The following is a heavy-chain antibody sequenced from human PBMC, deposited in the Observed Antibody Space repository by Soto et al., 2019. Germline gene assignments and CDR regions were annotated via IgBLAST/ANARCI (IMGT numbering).Heavy chain of an antibody. CDR3: AKRGGSGAATSSRSWFDP. V-gene: IGHV3-23*01. CDR1: GFTFSSYA. Sequence: EVQLLESGGGLVQPGGSLRLSCAASGFTFSSYAMSWVRQAPGKGLEWVSAISGSGGSTYYADSVKGRFTISRDNSKNTLYLQMNSRRAEDTAVYYCAKRGGSGAATSSRSWFDPWGQGTLVTVSS. J-gene: IGHJ5*02. D-gene: IGHD2-15*01. CDR2: ISGSGGST.